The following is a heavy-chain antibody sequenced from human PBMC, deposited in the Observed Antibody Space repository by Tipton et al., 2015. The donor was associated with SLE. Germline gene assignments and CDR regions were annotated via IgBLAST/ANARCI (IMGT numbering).Heavy chain of an antibody. CDR1: GGSIGSRPYY. D-gene: IGHD2-21*02. CDR3: ARQLGWGDPFAFDY. CDR2: IYSAGTT. J-gene: IGHJ4*02. Sequence: TLSLTCFVSGGSIGSRPYYWSWIRQPPGKGLEWIGYIYSAGTTKFNPSLGGRVTLSANTSKNQLSLQLHSVTAADTAVYFCARQLGWGDPFAFDYWGQGTLVTVSP. V-gene: IGHV4-59*08.